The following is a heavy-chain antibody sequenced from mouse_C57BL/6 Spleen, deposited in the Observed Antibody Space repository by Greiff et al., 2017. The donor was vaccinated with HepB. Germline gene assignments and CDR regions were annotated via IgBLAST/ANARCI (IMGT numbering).Heavy chain of an antibody. CDR2: IDPSDSYT. CDR3: ARSGVVAPFDY. Sequence: VQLQESGAELVKPGASVKLSCKASGYTFTSYWMQWVKQRPGQGLEWIGEIDPSDSYTNYNQKFKGKATLTVDTSSSTAYMQLSSLTSEDSAVYYCARSGVVAPFDYWGQGTTLTVSS. V-gene: IGHV1-50*01. D-gene: IGHD1-1*01. CDR1: GYTFTSYW. J-gene: IGHJ2*01.